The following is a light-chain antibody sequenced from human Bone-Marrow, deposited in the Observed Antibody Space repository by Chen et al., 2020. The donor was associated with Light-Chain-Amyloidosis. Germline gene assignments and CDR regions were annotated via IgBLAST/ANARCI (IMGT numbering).Light chain of an antibody. Sequence: SYELTQPPSVSVSPGQTARITCSGDDLPTKYAYWYQQKPGQAPVLGIHRDTERPAGISERFSGASSGTTATLTISGVQAKDEAADHCESADSSGTYEVIFGGGTKLTVL. J-gene: IGLJ2*01. V-gene: IGLV3-25*03. CDR2: RDT. CDR3: ESADSSGTYEVI. CDR1: DLPTKY.